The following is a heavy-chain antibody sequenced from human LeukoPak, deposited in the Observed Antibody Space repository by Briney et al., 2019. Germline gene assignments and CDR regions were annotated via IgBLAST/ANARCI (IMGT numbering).Heavy chain of an antibody. CDR2: IIPIFGTA. V-gene: IGHV1-69*05. CDR3: ARDSGTIFGVVIQDY. CDR1: GGTFSSYA. D-gene: IGHD3-3*01. J-gene: IGHJ4*02. Sequence: GASVKVSCKASGGTFSSYAISWVRQAPGQGLEWMGGIIPIFGTANHAQKFQGRVTITTDESTSTAYMKLSSLRSEDTAVYYGARDSGTIFGVVIQDYWGQGTLVTVSS.